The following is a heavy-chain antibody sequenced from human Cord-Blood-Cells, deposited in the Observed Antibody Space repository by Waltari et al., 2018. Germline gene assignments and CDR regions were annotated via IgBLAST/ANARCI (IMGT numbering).Heavy chain of an antibody. D-gene: IGHD6-6*01. V-gene: IGHV4-30-4*01. J-gene: IGHJ4*02. Sequence: QVQLQESGPGLVKPSQTLSLTCTVSGGSISSGDYYWRWIRQPPGQGLEWMGYIYYSGSTYYNPSLKSRVTISVDTYKKRFSRKLSSVTAADTAGYDCAKVLRPGIAARSKTTREEYYCDYWGQGTLVTVSS. CDR3: AKVLRPGIAARSKTTREEYYCDY. CDR1: GGSISSGDYY. CDR2: IYYSGST.